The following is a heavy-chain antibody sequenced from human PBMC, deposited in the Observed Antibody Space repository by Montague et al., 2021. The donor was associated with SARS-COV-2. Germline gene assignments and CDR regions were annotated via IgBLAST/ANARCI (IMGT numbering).Heavy chain of an antibody. D-gene: IGHD3-9*01. Sequence: PALVKPTQTLTLTCTFSGFSLSTSGMCVSWIRQPPGKALEWLALXDWDDDKYYSTSLKTRLTISKDTSKNQVVLTMTNMDPEDTATYYCARIRDYDILTGSYSGFDYWGRGTLVTVSS. CDR3: ARIRDYDILTGSYSGFDY. CDR2: XDWDDDK. V-gene: IGHV2-70*01. CDR1: GFSLSTSGMC. J-gene: IGHJ4*02.